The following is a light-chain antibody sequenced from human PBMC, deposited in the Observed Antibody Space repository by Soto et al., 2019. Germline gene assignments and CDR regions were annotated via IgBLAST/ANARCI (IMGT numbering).Light chain of an antibody. V-gene: IGLV2-23*03. CDR3: CSYAGSITLLYV. J-gene: IGLJ1*01. Sequence: QSALTQPASVSGSPGQSITISCTGTSSDVGSYNLVSWYQQHPGKAPKLMIYEGSKRPSGVSNRFSGSKSGNTASLTISGLQAEDEADYYCCSYAGSITLLYVFGTGTKVTVL. CDR2: EGS. CDR1: SSDVGSYNL.